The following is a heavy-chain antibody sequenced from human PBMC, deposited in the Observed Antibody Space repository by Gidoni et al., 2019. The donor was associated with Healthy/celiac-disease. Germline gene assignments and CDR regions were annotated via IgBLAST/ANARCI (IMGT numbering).Heavy chain of an antibody. V-gene: IGHV3-30-3*01. D-gene: IGHD3-22*01. CDR3: ARAPCDSSGYICHSFDY. CDR2: ISYDGSNK. CDR1: GFTFSGYA. Sequence: QVQLVESGGGVVQPGRALRRSCAADGFTFSGYATPWVRQAPGKGMEWVAVISYDGSNKYYADSVQGLFTISRDNSTNTLYLQMPSLSAEDTAVYYCARAPCDSSGYICHSFDYWGQGTLVTVSS. J-gene: IGHJ4*02.